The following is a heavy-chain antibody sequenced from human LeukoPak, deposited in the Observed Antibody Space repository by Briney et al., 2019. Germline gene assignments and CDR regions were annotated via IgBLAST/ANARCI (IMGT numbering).Heavy chain of an antibody. D-gene: IGHD2-2*01. CDR2: ISISSSYI. V-gene: IGHV3-21*01. Sequence: GGTLRLSCAASGFTFSSYSMNWVRQAPGKGLEWVSSISISSSYIYYADPVKGGFTISRDNAKNSLYLQMNSLRSEDTAVYYCARDITYIVVVPAAMAVWGKGTTVTVSS. J-gene: IGHJ6*01. CDR1: GFTFSSYS. CDR3: ARDITYIVVVPAAMAV.